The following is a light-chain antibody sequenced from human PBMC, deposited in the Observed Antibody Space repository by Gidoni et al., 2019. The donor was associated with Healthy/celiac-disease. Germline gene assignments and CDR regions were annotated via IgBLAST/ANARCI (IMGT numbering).Light chain of an antibody. V-gene: IGLV3-9*01. J-gene: IGLJ2*01. CDR1: NIGSKN. CDR3: QVWDSSTVV. CDR2: RDG. Sequence: SYELTQPLSVSVVRGQKARITCGGNNIGSKNVHWYQQKPGQAPVLVIYRDGNRPSGIPERFSGSNSGNTATLTISRAQAGDEADYYCQVWDSSTVVFGGGTKLTVL.